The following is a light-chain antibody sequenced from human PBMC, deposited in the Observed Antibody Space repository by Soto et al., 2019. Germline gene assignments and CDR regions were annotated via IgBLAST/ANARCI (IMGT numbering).Light chain of an antibody. CDR1: SSDVGGYNY. V-gene: IGLV2-14*03. CDR3: SSYTSSNTVL. J-gene: IGLJ2*01. Sequence: QSALTQPASVSGSPGQSITISCTGTSSDVGGYNYVSWYQQHPGKAPKLMVFDVSNRPSGVSYRFSGSKSGNTASLTISGLQAEDEADYYCSSYTSSNTVLFGGGTQLTVL. CDR2: DVS.